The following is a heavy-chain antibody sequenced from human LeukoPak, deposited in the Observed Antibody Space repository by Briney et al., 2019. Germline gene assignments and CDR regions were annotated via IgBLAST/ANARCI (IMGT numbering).Heavy chain of an antibody. J-gene: IGHJ4*02. V-gene: IGHV4-34*01. CDR1: VGSFSGYY. CDR3: ARDQGGL. Sequence: SETLSLTCAVYVGSFSGYYWGWIRKPPGKGLEWIGEINDNGSTNYNPSLTSRVTISVDTSKNQFSLKLTSVTAADTAVYYCARDQGGLWGQGTLVTVSS. D-gene: IGHD3-16*01. CDR2: INDNGST.